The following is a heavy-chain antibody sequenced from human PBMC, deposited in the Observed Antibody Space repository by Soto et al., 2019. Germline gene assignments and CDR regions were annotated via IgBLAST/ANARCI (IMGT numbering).Heavy chain of an antibody. CDR1: GFTFSTYV. V-gene: IGHV3-23*01. Sequence: EVQLLESGGALVQPGGSLRLSCAVSGFTFSTYVMYWVRQAPGKGLECVSSINGGGTTYYSDFVRGRFTISRDISKNTLYLQMNSLRADDTAVYYCAKDLRGVYCSVGICYSADYWGQGTLVTVSS. CDR3: AKDLRGVYCSVGICYSADY. D-gene: IGHD2-15*01. J-gene: IGHJ4*02. CDR2: INGGGTT.